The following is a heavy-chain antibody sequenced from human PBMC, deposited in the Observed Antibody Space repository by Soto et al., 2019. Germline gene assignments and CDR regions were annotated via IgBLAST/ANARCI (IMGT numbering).Heavy chain of an antibody. V-gene: IGHV1-69*13. J-gene: IGHJ6*02. D-gene: IGHD2-2*01. Sequence: GASVKVSCKASGGTFGSYAISWVRQAPGQGLEWMGGIIPITATANYAQKFQGRVTITADESTSTASMQLSSLRSEDTAVYYCARSQGSSTSLEIYYYYCYGMDVWGQGTTVTVSS. CDR2: IIPITATA. CDR1: GGTFGSYA. CDR3: ARSQGSSTSLEIYYYYCYGMDV.